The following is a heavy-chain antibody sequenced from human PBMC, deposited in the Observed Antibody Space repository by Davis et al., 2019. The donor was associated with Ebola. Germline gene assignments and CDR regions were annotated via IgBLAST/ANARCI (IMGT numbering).Heavy chain of an antibody. Sequence: AASVKVSCKASGYTFNSHGISWVRQAPGQGLEWMAWISAYNGHTNYAQEFQGRLTLTTDTSTSTVYMELRSLTSDDTAEYYCARGRNGGWDFDYWGQGTRVTVSS. CDR3: ARGRNGGWDFDY. V-gene: IGHV1-18*01. CDR2: ISAYNGHT. CDR1: GYTFNSHG. J-gene: IGHJ4*02. D-gene: IGHD6-19*01.